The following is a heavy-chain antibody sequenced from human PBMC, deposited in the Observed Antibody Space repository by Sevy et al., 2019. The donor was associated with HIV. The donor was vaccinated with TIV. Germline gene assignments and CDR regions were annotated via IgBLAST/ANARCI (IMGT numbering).Heavy chain of an antibody. CDR2: IYYSGST. CDR1: GGSISSYY. D-gene: IGHD3-10*01. V-gene: IGHV4-59*01. Sequence: SETLSLTCTVSGGSISSYYWSWIRQPPVKGLEWIGYIYYSGSTNYNPSLKSRVTISVDTSKNQFSLKLSSVTAADTAVYYCARGYYGSGSYPDYWGQGTLVTVSS. J-gene: IGHJ4*02. CDR3: ARGYYGSGSYPDY.